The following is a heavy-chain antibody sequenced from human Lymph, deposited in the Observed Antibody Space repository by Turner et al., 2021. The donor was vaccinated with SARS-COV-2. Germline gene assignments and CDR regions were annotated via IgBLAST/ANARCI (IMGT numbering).Heavy chain of an antibody. J-gene: IGHJ4*02. CDR1: GFDFSSCS. CDR2: ITSSSSYI. V-gene: IGHV3-21*01. CDR3: ARGGRPPWQWLGLGNFDY. Sequence: EVQLVVSGGGLVQPGGSLRLCWLASGFDFSSCSMNGVRQAPGKGLEWVSSITSSSSYIYYADSVKGRFTISRDNAKKSLYLQMNSLRAEDTAVYYCARGGRPPWQWLGLGNFDYWGQGTLVTVSS. D-gene: IGHD6-19*01.